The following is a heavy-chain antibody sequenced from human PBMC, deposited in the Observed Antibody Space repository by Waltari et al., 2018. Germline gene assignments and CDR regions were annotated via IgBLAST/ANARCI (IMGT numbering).Heavy chain of an antibody. CDR1: GGSISSSSYY. D-gene: IGHD6-13*01. CDR3: ASRSSSWYFQIDY. J-gene: IGHJ4*02. V-gene: IGHV4-39*07. Sequence: QLQLQESGPGLVKPSETLSLTCTVPGGSISSSSYYWGWIRQPPGKGLEWIGSIYYSGSTYYNPSLKSRVTISVDTSKNQFSLKLSSVTAADTAVYYCASRSSSWYFQIDYWGQGTLVTVSS. CDR2: IYYSGST.